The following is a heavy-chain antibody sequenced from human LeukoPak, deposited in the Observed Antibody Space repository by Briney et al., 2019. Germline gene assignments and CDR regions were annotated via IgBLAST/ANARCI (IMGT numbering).Heavy chain of an antibody. J-gene: IGHJ4*02. CDR3: ARGPWFYV. Sequence: SETLSLTCAVYGGSFSGYYWSWIRQPPGKGLEWIGEINHSGSTNYNPSLKSRVTISVDTSKNQFSLKLSSVTAADTAVHYCARGPWFYVWGQGTLVTVSS. D-gene: IGHD3-10*02. V-gene: IGHV4-34*01. CDR1: GGSFSGYY. CDR2: INHSGST.